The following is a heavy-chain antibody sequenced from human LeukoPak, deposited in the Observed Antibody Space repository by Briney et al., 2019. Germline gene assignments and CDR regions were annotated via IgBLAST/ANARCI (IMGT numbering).Heavy chain of an antibody. Sequence: GGSLRLSCAASGFTVSSNYMSWVRQAPGKGLEWVSVIYSGGSTYYADSVKGRFTISRHNSKNTLYLQMNSLRAEETAVYYCARAPYYYDSSGYLELDYWGQGTLVTVSS. D-gene: IGHD3-22*01. V-gene: IGHV3-53*04. CDR2: IYSGGST. J-gene: IGHJ4*02. CDR1: GFTVSSNY. CDR3: ARAPYYYDSSGYLELDY.